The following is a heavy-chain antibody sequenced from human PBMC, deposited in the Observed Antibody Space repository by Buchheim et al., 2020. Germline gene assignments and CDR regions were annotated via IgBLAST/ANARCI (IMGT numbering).Heavy chain of an antibody. D-gene: IGHD3-3*01. CDR1: GFTFSSYA. J-gene: IGHJ4*02. V-gene: IGHV3-23*01. Sequence: EVQLLESGGGLVQPGGSLRLSCAASGFTFSSYAMHWVRQAPGKGLEWVSAISGSGGSTYYADSVKGRFTISRDNSKNTLFLQMNSLRAEDTAVYYCAKGMGYYDFWSGYLNNLYYFDYWGQGTL. CDR2: ISGSGGST. CDR3: AKGMGYYDFWSGYLNNLYYFDY.